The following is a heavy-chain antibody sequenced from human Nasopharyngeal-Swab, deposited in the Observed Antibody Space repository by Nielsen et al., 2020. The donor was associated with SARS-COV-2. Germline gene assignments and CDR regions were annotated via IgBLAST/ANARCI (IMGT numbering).Heavy chain of an antibody. CDR3: AKEPFYDFWSGYYWDY. Sequence: DRQPPGKGLEWVSAISGSGGSTYYADSVKGRFTISRDNSKNTLYLQMNSLRAEDTAVYYCAKEPFYDFWSGYYWDYWGQGTLVTVSS. V-gene: IGHV3-23*01. CDR2: ISGSGGST. J-gene: IGHJ4*02. D-gene: IGHD3-3*01.